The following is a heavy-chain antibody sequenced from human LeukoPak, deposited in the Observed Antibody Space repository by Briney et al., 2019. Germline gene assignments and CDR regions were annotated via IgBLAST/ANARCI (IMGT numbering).Heavy chain of an antibody. V-gene: IGHV1-69*04. CDR2: IIPILGIA. CDR1: GGTLSSYA. J-gene: IGHJ6*02. D-gene: IGHD2-2*03. CDR3: ARDNGYCSSTSCYGNYYYGMDV. Sequence: SVKVSCKASGGTLSSYAISWVRQAPGQGLEWMGRIIPILGIANYAQKFQGRVTITADKSTSTAYMELSSLRSEDTAVYYCARDNGYCSSTSCYGNYYYGMDVWGQGTTVTVSS.